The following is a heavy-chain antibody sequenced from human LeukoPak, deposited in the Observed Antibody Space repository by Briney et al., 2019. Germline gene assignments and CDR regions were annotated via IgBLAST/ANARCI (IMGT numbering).Heavy chain of an antibody. D-gene: IGHD5-18*01. CDR3: ARRAARVTPDY. J-gene: IGHJ4*02. V-gene: IGHV1-2*02. CDR1: GYTFVSYG. CDR2: INPNSGGT. Sequence: ASVKVSCKASGYTFVSYGITWVRQAPGQGLEWMGWINPNSGGTNYAQKFQGRVTMTRDTSFSTAYMELSRLRSDDTAVYYCARRAARVTPDYWGQGTLVTVSS.